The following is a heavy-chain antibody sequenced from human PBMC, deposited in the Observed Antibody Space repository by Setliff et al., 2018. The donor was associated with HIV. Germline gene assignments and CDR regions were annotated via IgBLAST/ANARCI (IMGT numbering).Heavy chain of an antibody. V-gene: IGHV4-61*09. D-gene: IGHD6-19*01. CDR1: GDSISSGSYY. J-gene: IGHJ4*02. CDR3: ASAVAGTGFGY. Sequence: LSLTCTVSGDSISSGSYYWSWIRQPAGKGLEWIGHIYTSGSTNYNPSLKSRVTISVDTSKNQFSLKLSSVTAADTAVYYCASAVAGTGFGYWGQGTLVTVSS. CDR2: IYTSGST.